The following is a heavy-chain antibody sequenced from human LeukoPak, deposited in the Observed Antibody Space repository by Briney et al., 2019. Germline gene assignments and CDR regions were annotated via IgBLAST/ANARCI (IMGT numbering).Heavy chain of an antibody. Sequence: GGSLRLSCAASGFTVSSNYMSWVRQAPGKGMEWVSVIYSGGSTYYADSVKGRFTISRDNSENTLYLQMNSLSAEDAAVYYCARDEVGAPLWGQGTLVTVSS. CDR2: IYSGGST. CDR3: ARDEVGAPL. D-gene: IGHD1-26*01. CDR1: GFTVSSNY. V-gene: IGHV3-53*01. J-gene: IGHJ4*02.